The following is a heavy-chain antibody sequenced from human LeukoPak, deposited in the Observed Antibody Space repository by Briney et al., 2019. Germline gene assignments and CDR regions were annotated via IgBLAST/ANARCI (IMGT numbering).Heavy chain of an antibody. J-gene: IGHJ4*02. CDR1: GYTFTGYY. D-gene: IGHD6-19*01. Sequence: ASVKVSCKASGYTFTGYYMHWVRQAPGQGLEWMGRINPNSGGTNYAQKFQGRVTMTRDTSISTAYMELSRLRSDDTAVYYCARASCNSGRPFFDYWGQGTLVTVSS. CDR3: ARASCNSGRPFFDY. CDR2: INPNSGGT. V-gene: IGHV1-2*06.